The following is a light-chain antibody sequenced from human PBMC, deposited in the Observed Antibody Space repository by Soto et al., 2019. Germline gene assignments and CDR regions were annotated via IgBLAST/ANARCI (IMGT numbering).Light chain of an antibody. J-gene: IGLJ2*01. Sequence: QSALTQPPSASGSPGQPVTISCTGASSDVARYNYVSWYQQHPGKAPKLIIYEVSERPSGVPDRFSGSKSGNTASLTVSGLQAEDEADYYCSSYAGNTNLVFGGGTKLTVL. CDR1: SSDVARYNY. CDR3: SSYAGNTNLV. CDR2: EVS. V-gene: IGLV2-8*01.